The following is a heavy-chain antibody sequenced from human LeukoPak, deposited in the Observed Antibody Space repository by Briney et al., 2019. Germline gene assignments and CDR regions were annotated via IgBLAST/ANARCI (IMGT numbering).Heavy chain of an antibody. J-gene: IGHJ4*02. CDR1: GYTFTTYA. CDR2: ISANNGNT. CDR3: ARVHGYNSGIYYFDY. D-gene: IGHD1-26*01. V-gene: IGHV1-18*01. Sequence: GASVKVSCKASGYTFTTYASTWVRQAPGQGLEWVGWISANNGNTKYVEKFQGRVTMTTDTSTSTAYMEVRSLRSDDTAVYYRARVHGYNSGIYYFDYWGQGTVVTVSS.